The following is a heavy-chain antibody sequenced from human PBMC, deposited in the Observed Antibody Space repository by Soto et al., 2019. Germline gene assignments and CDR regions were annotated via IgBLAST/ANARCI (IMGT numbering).Heavy chain of an antibody. Sequence: SETLSLTCTVSGGSISSYCWSWIRQPPGKGLEWIGYIYYSGSTDYNPSLKSRVTISVDTSKNQFSLKLSSVTAADTAVYYCARVLYGHYFDYWGQGTLVTVSS. CDR3: ARVLYGHYFDY. V-gene: IGHV4-59*01. J-gene: IGHJ4*02. CDR2: IYYSGST. CDR1: GGSISSYC. D-gene: IGHD3-10*01.